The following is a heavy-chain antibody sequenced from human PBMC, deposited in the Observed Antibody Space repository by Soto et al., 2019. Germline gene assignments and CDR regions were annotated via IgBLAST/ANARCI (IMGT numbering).Heavy chain of an antibody. Sequence: ASVKVSCKASGYTFTGYYMHWVRQAPGQGLEWMGWINPNSGGTNYAQKFQGRVTMTRDTSISTAYMELSRLRSDDTAVYYCASDGILRLLEWENYYYYGMDVWGEGTTVTVSS. CDR1: GYTFTGYY. CDR3: ASDGILRLLEWENYYYYGMDV. J-gene: IGHJ6*04. CDR2: INPNSGGT. D-gene: IGHD3-3*01. V-gene: IGHV1-2*02.